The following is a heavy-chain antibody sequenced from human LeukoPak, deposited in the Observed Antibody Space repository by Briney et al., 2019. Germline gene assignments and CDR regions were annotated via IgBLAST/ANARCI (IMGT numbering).Heavy chain of an antibody. J-gene: IGHJ4*02. CDR1: GFTFSSYG. Sequence: PGRSLRLSCAASGFTFSSYGMHWVRQAPGKGLEWVAVISYDGSNKYYADSVKGRFTISRDNSKSTLYLQMNSLRAEDTAVYYCARSHESGSYAHWGQGTLVTVSS. CDR2: ISYDGSNK. D-gene: IGHD1-26*01. V-gene: IGHV3-30*03. CDR3: ARSHESGSYAH.